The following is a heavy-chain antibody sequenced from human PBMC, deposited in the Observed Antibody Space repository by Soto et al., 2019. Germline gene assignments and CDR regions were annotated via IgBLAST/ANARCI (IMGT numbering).Heavy chain of an antibody. CDR1: GIALEDYA. D-gene: IGHD4-17*01. CDR3: IQDTTQAGPDY. CDR2: IYSDDHRT. J-gene: IGHJ4*02. Sequence: SLRLSCVASGIALEDYAMHWFRQVPGQGLEWVSGIYSDDHRTAYADSVKGRFTISRDDAKNSLYLQMNSLRPEDTAFYYCIQDTTQAGPDYWGRPRLVTV. V-gene: IGHV3-9*01.